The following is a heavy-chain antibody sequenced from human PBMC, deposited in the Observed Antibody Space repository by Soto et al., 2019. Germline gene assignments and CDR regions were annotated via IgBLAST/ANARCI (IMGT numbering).Heavy chain of an antibody. CDR1: GFTFSSYA. CDR2: INSGGGSI. D-gene: IGHD6-19*01. V-gene: IGHV3-23*01. J-gene: IGHJ3*02. Sequence: GGSLRLSCAASGFTFSSYAMSWVRQAPGKGLEWVSDINSGGGSIYYADSVKGRFTISRDNAKNSLWLQMNSLRDEDTAIYYCVRDRMWEQWLGPHDAFEIWGQGTMVTVSS. CDR3: VRDRMWEQWLGPHDAFEI.